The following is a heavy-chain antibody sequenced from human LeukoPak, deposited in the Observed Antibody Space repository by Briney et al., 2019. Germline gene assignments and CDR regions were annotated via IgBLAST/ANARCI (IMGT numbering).Heavy chain of an antibody. CDR3: AKDPDWGFGQLFPSDY. D-gene: IGHD3-10*01. CDR1: GFTFSSYA. V-gene: IGHV3-23*01. Sequence: GGSLRLSCAASGFTFSSYAMSWVRQAPGKGLEWVSAISGSGGSTYYADSVKSRFTISRDNSKNTLYLQMNSLRAEDTAVYYCAKDPDWGFGQLFPSDYWGQGTLVTVSS. CDR2: ISGSGGST. J-gene: IGHJ4*02.